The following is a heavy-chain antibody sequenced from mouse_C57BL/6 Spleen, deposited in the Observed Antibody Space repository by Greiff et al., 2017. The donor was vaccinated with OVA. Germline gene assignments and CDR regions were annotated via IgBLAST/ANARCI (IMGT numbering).Heavy chain of an antibody. V-gene: IGHV5-4*01. J-gene: IGHJ4*01. Sequence: EVQLVESGGGLVKPGGSLKLSCAASGFTFSSYAMSWVRQTPEKRLEWVATISDGGSYTYYPDNVKGRFTISRDNAKNNLYLQMSHLKSEDTAMYYCAREDGSSLMDYWGQGTSVTVSS. D-gene: IGHD1-1*01. CDR3: AREDGSSLMDY. CDR1: GFTFSSYA. CDR2: ISDGGSYT.